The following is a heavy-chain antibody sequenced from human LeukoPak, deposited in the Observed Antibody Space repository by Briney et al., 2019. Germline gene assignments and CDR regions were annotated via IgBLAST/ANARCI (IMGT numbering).Heavy chain of an antibody. D-gene: IGHD4-17*01. Sequence: SETLSLTCTVSGGSISSGSYYWSWIRQPAGKGLEWIGRIYTSGSTNYNPSLKSRVTISVDTSKNQFSLKLSSVTAADTAVYYCARDYGDPHYFDYWGQGTLVTVSS. CDR3: ARDYGDPHYFDY. CDR1: GGSISSGSYY. CDR2: IYTSGST. V-gene: IGHV4-61*02. J-gene: IGHJ4*02.